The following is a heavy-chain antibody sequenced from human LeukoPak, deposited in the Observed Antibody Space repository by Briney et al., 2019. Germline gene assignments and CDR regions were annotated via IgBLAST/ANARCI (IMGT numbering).Heavy chain of an antibody. Sequence: GASVKVSCKASGGTFSSYAISWVRQAPGQGLEWMGRIIPILGIANYAQKFQGRVTITADKSTSTAYMELSSLRSEDTAVYYCAREPSWDGSGSSTEYFQHWGQGTLVTVSS. CDR1: GGTFSSYA. CDR2: IIPILGIA. CDR3: AREPSWDGSGSSTEYFQH. V-gene: IGHV1-69*04. D-gene: IGHD3-10*01. J-gene: IGHJ1*01.